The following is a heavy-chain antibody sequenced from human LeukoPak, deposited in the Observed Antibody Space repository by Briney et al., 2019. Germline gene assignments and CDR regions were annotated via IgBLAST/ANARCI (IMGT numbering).Heavy chain of an antibody. J-gene: IGHJ4*02. CDR2: INSDGSST. CDR1: GFTFSSYA. CDR3: ARDLVFYGSGSYYIDY. D-gene: IGHD3-10*01. V-gene: IGHV3-74*01. Sequence: PGGSLRLSCAASGFTFSSYAMSWVRQAPGKGLEWVSRINSDGSSTSYADSVKGRFTISRDNAKNTLYLQMNSLRAEDTAVYYCARDLVFYGSGSYYIDYWGQGTLVTVSS.